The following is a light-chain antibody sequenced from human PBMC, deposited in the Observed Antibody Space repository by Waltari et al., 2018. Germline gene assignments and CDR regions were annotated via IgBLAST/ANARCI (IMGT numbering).Light chain of an antibody. Sequence: QSALTQPASVSGSPGQSITISCTGTTSDVGGYNSVSWCQQHPGKAPNLRSQNVSNRPSGGSNRHSGSKSGNPASLTISGLQAEDEAVYYCSSYTSTNTFGLFGGGTKLTVL. V-gene: IGLV2-14*03. CDR1: TSDVGGYNS. CDR3: SSYTSTNTFGL. J-gene: IGLJ3*02. CDR2: NVS.